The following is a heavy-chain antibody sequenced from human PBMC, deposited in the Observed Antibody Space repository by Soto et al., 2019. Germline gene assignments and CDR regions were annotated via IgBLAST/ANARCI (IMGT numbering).Heavy chain of an antibody. CDR1: GGSFRGYY. CDR3: ARVYWVSAAGTYYYYGMDV. CDR2: INHSGST. V-gene: IGHV4-34*01. Sequence: SETLSLTCTVYGGSFRGYYWSWIRQPPGKGLEWIGEINHSGSTNYNPSLKSRVTISVDTSKNQFSLKLSSVTAADTAVYYCARVYWVSAAGTYYYYGMDVWGQGATVTGSS. D-gene: IGHD6-13*01. J-gene: IGHJ6*02.